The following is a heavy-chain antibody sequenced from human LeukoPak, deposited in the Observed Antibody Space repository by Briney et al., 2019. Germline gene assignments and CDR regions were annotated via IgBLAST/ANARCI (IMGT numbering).Heavy chain of an antibody. J-gene: IGHJ6*03. Sequence: ASVKVSCKASGYTFTSYGISWVRQAPGQGLEWMGWISAYNGNTNYAQKLQGRVTMTTDTSTSTAYMELRSLRSDDTAVYYCARGDYYDSNYYYYYVDVWGKGTTVTISS. CDR2: ISAYNGNT. CDR3: ARGDYYDSNYYYYYVDV. V-gene: IGHV1-18*01. D-gene: IGHD3-22*01. CDR1: GYTFTSYG.